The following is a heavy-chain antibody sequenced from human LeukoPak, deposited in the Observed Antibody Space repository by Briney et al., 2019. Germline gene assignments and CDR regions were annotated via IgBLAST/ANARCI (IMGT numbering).Heavy chain of an antibody. CDR3: ARQIHGERKLDWFDS. J-gene: IGHJ5*01. CDR2: IHYSGVT. D-gene: IGHD3-10*01. Sequence: SETLSLTCTVSGGSISSDNYYWGWIRQPPGMALEWVGSIHYSGVTYYNPSLKSRVTISVDTSKNHFSLKLSSVTAADTAVYYCARQIHGERKLDWFDSWGQGTLVTVSS. V-gene: IGHV4-39*02. CDR1: GGSISSDNYY.